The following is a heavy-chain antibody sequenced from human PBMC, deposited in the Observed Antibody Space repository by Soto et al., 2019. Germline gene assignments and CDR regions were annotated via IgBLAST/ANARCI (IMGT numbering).Heavy chain of an antibody. CDR1: GFTFSSYW. J-gene: IGHJ3*02. Sequence: GGSLRLSCAASGFTFSSYWMHWVRQAPGKGLVWVSRINSDGSSTSYADSVKGRFTISRDNAKNTLYLQMNSLRAEDTAVYYCASYGDYVNDAFDIWGQGTMVTVSS. D-gene: IGHD4-17*01. V-gene: IGHV3-74*01. CDR3: ASYGDYVNDAFDI. CDR2: INSDGSST.